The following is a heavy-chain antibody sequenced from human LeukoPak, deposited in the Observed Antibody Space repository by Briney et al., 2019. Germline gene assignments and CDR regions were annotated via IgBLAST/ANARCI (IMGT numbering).Heavy chain of an antibody. D-gene: IGHD6-19*01. CDR1: GFTFSSYW. Sequence: GGSLRLSCAASGFTFSSYWMHWVRQAPGKGLVWVSRINSDGSSTSYADPVKGRFTISRDNAKNTLYLQMNSLRAEDTAVYYCAREYSSGGNYYYYYYMNVWGKGTTVTVSS. CDR2: INSDGSST. CDR3: AREYSSGGNYYYYYYMNV. V-gene: IGHV3-74*01. J-gene: IGHJ6*03.